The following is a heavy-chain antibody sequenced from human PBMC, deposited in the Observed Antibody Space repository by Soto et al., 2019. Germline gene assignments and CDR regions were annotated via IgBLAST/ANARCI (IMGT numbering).Heavy chain of an antibody. D-gene: IGHD1-26*01. CDR1: GYTFTAYG. CDR2: IRGYHGAS. V-gene: IGHV1-18*01. J-gene: IGHJ4*02. Sequence: QVQLVQSGAEVKKPGASVKVSCKASGYTFTAYGISWGRQAPGQGPEWMGWIRGYHGASKYAPRFQDRVTLTTDKLTGTSYMELRSLTSDDTAIYYCARDLIVGDPTYFDHWGQGTLVTVS. CDR3: ARDLIVGDPTYFDH.